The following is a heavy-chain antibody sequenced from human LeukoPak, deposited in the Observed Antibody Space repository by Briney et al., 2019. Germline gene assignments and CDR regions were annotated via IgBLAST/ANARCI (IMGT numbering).Heavy chain of an antibody. CDR1: GFTFSDYA. D-gene: IGHD1-26*01. V-gene: IGHV3-43*02. CDR3: AREQFSHTTTYFDN. J-gene: IGHJ4*02. CDR2: ISGDGVTS. Sequence: GGSLRLSCAASGFTFSDYAMHWVRQAPGRGLEWVSLISGDGVTSFYADSVRGRFTISRDNNNNSLSLQMSSLADEATVFYYSAREQFSHTTTYFDNWGQGSLVTVSS.